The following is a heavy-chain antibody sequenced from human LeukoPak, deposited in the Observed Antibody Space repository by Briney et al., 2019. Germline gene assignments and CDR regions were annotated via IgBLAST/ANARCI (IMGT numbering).Heavy chain of an antibody. CDR1: GGSISSGGYF. D-gene: IGHD2-21*01. CDR2: IYTSGST. V-gene: IGHV4-61*02. Sequence: SQTLSLTCTVSGGSISSGGYFWSWIRQPAGRGLEWIGRIYTSGSTYYNPSLKSRVTISVDTSKNQFSLKLSSVTAADTAVYYCARAPIGDDAFDIWGQGTMVTVSS. J-gene: IGHJ3*02. CDR3: ARAPIGDDAFDI.